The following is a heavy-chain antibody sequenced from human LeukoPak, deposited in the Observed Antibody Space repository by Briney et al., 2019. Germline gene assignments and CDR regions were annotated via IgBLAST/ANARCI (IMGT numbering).Heavy chain of an antibody. V-gene: IGHV3-53*01. J-gene: IGHJ4*02. CDR3: AKDSKGPAF. Sequence: PGRSQRLSCAASGFTLSSYAMSWVRQAPGKGLEYISVIYSGGGTFYSGSVRGRFTISRDDSKNTLYLQMNSLRADDTAVYYCAKDSKGPAFWGQGTLVIVSS. CDR2: IYSGGGT. D-gene: IGHD2-15*01. CDR1: GFTLSSYA.